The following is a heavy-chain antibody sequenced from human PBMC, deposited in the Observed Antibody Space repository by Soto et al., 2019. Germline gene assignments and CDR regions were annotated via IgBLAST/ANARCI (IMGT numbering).Heavy chain of an antibody. Sequence: ASVKGSCKASGYTXTSYGSSWVRXAPGQGLEWMGWISAYNGNTNYAQKLQGRVTMTTDTSTSTAYMELRSLRSDDTSVYYCARDVSSAGTVDYWGQGTLVTVSS. J-gene: IGHJ4*02. CDR2: ISAYNGNT. V-gene: IGHV1-18*01. D-gene: IGHD6-13*01. CDR1: GYTXTSYG. CDR3: ARDVSSAGTVDY.